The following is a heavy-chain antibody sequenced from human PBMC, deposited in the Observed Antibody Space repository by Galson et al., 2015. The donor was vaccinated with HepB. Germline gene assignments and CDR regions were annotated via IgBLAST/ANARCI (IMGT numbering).Heavy chain of an antibody. J-gene: IGHJ6*02. Sequence: CAISGDSVSSNSAAWSWIRQSPSRGLEWLGWAYYRSKWYSDYEVSVKSRISISPDTSKNQISLQLNSVTPEDTAVYYCARGSLTSGWGITYYYDGMDVCGQGTTVTVSS. CDR1: GDSVSSNSAA. D-gene: IGHD6-19*01. V-gene: IGHV6-1*01. CDR2: AYYRSKWYS. CDR3: ARGSLTSGWGITYYYDGMDV.